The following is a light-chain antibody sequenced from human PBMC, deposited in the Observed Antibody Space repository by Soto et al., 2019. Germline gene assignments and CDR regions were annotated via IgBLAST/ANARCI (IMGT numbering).Light chain of an antibody. V-gene: IGKV3-20*01. CDR2: AAS. CDR3: QQYGSSGT. CDR1: QSVSSNY. J-gene: IGKJ1*01. Sequence: EIVLTQSPGTLSLSPGERATLSCRASQSVSSNYLAWYQQKPGQAPRLLIYAASTRATGIPDRFSGSGSGTDFTLTISRLDPEDFAVYYCQQYGSSGTFGQGTKVDI.